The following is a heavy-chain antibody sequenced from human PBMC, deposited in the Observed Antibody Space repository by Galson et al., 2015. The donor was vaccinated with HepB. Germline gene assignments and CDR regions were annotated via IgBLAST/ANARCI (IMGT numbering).Heavy chain of an antibody. V-gene: IGHV4-39*01. CDR1: GVSIRDTYYD. J-gene: IGHJ4*02. CDR3: ARHPIDQWLVKGYFDS. CDR2: IFCSGTT. Sequence: LSLTCSVSGVSIRDTYYDWGWVRQAPGKGLEWIGTIFCSGTTYYCGETTSYNPSLKNRVTISLDTSKNQFSLKMLSVTATDTAIYFCARHPIDQWLVKGYFDSWGQGALVTVSS. D-gene: IGHD6-19*01.